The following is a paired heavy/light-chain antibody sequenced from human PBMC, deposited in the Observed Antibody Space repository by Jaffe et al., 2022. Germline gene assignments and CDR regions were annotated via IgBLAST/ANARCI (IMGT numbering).Heavy chain of an antibody. CDR1: GFSISSGFY. Sequence: QVQLQESGPGLVKPSETLSLTCGVSGFSISSGFYWGWIRQPPGKGLEWIGSMYHGGTTYYNPSLKSRVTISIDTSKNQFSLKLSSVTAADTAVYYCARHWGASHAFEYWGQGTLVTVSS. D-gene: IGHD1-26*01. CDR2: MYHGGTT. V-gene: IGHV4-38-2*01. J-gene: IGHJ4*02. CDR3: ARHWGASHAFEY.
Light chain of an antibody. CDR1: SSDVGGYNY. J-gene: IGLJ3*02. CDR3: CSYAGYYTFEV. CDR2: EVS. V-gene: IGLV2-11*01. Sequence: QSALTQSRSVSGSPGQSVTISCTGTSSDVGGYNYVSWYQQHPGKAPKLMIYEVSKRPSGVPDRFSGSKSGNMASLTISGLQAEDEADYYCCSYAGYYTFEVFGGGTKLTVL.